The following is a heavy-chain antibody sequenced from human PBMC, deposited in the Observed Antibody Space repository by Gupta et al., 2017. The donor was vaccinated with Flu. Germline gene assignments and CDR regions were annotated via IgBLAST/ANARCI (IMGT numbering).Heavy chain of an antibody. D-gene: IGHD6-13*01. CDR2: IKQDGSEK. CDR1: SYW. CDR3: ARTLPENPAAGRDY. V-gene: IGHV3-7*01. Sequence: SYWRSWVRQAPGKGLEWVANIKQDGSEKYYVDSVKGRFTISRDNAKNSLYLQMNSLRAEDTAVYYCARTLPENPAAGRDYWGQGTLVTVSS. J-gene: IGHJ4*02.